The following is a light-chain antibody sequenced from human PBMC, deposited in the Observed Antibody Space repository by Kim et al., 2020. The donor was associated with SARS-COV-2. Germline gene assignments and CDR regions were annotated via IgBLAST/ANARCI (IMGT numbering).Light chain of an antibody. V-gene: IGKV1-5*03. CDR1: QSISTW. CDR2: KAS. CDR3: QQYHTYWT. J-gene: IGKJ1*01. Sequence: SASVGETVTSTCRASQSISTWLAWYQQKPGKAPELLIYKASTLQGEVPSRFSGSGSGTEFTLTIAGVQPDDFATYFCQQYHTYWTFGPGTKVDIK.